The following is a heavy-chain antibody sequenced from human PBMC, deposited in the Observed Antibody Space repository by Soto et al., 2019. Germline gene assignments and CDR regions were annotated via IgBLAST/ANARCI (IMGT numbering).Heavy chain of an antibody. CDR2: IYHSGST. CDR1: SGSISSSNW. J-gene: IGHJ6*03. Sequence: QVQLQESGPGLVKPSGTLSLTCAVSSGSISSSNWWSWVRQPPGKGLEWIGEIYHSGSTNYNPSLTSRVTISVDKSKNQFSLKLSSVTAADTAVYYCARGLIYTGRNVLRFLEWPPRYMDVWGKGTTVTVSS. V-gene: IGHV4-4*02. D-gene: IGHD3-3*01. CDR3: ARGLIYTGRNVLRFLEWPPRYMDV.